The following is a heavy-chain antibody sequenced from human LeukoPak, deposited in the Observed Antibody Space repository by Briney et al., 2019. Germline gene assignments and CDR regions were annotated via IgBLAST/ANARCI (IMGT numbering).Heavy chain of an antibody. CDR2: INSNSGGT. V-gene: IGHV1-2*02. CDR1: GYTFTGYY. J-gene: IGHJ5*02. Sequence: ASVKVSCKASGYTFTGYYMHWVRQAPGQGLEWMGWINSNSGGTNYAQKFQGRVTMTRDTSISTAYMELSRLRSDDTAVYYCAREIVVVPAVHNWFDPWGQGTLVTVSS. CDR3: AREIVVVPAVHNWFDP. D-gene: IGHD2-2*01.